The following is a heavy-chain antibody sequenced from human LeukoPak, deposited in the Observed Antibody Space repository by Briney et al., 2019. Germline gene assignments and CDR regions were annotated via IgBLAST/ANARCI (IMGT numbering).Heavy chain of an antibody. D-gene: IGHD4-11*01. CDR2: ISGSGGST. V-gene: IGHV3-23*01. Sequence: GGSLRLSCAASGFTFSSYAMCWVRQAPGKGLEWVSAISGSGGSTYYADSVKSRFTISRDNSKNTLYLQMNSRRADDTAVYYCAKGLNHSNFLYYYYMDVWGKGTTVTVSS. CDR1: GFTFSSYA. CDR3: AKGLNHSNFLYYYYMDV. J-gene: IGHJ6*03.